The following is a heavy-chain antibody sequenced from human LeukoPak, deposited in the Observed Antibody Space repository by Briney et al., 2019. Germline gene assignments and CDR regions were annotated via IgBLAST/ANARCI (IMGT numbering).Heavy chain of an antibody. Sequence: PGGSLRLSCATSGFTFSSFGMHWVRQAPGKGLEWLAVIFSDGSSKYYSDSVRGRFTISRDNSKSTLFLQMNGLRAGDTAVYYCAKAKVATMYLDFWGQGAQVTVSS. D-gene: IGHD5-12*01. CDR2: IFSDGSSK. J-gene: IGHJ4*02. V-gene: IGHV3-30*18. CDR3: AKAKVATMYLDF. CDR1: GFTFSSFG.